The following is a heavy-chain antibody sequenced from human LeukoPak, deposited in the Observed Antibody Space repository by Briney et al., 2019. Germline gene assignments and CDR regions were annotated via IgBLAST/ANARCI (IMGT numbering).Heavy chain of an antibody. CDR2: ISSDGRST. V-gene: IGHV3-74*01. CDR1: GFTFSIYW. Sequence: GGSLTLFCAVSGFTFSIYWTHWVRHAPGEWRVCLSCISSDGRSTNYADSVKGRFTISRDNAKNTLYLHMNSLRVEDTAQYYCARPMISVMSLGADFWGQGSLVTV. J-gene: IGHJ4*02. CDR3: ARPMISVMSLGADF. D-gene: IGHD3/OR15-3a*01.